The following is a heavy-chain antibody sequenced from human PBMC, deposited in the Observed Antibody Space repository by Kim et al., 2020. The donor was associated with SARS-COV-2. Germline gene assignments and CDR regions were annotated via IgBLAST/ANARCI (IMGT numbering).Heavy chain of an antibody. J-gene: IGHJ6*02. Sequence: GGSLRLSCAASGFTFSSYSMNWVRQAPGKGLEWVSYISSSSSTIYYADSVKGRFTISRDNAKNSLYLQMNSLRDEDTAVYYCARDSVGYCSSTSCYSLYGMDVWGQGTTVTVSS. CDR3: ARDSVGYCSSTSCYSLYGMDV. V-gene: IGHV3-48*02. CDR2: ISSSSSTI. CDR1: GFTFSSYS. D-gene: IGHD2-2*01.